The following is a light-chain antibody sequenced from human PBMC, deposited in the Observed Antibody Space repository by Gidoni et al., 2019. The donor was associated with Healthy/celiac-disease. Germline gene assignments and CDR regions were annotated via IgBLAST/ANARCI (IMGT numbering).Light chain of an antibody. V-gene: IGKV1-6*01. CDR3: LQDYNYPLT. CDR2: AAS. Sequence: AIQMNTSPSSLSASVGDSVPITCRASQGIRNDLCWYQQKPGKAPKLLIYAASSLQSGVPSRFSGSGSGTDFTLTISSLQPEDFATYYCLQDYNYPLTFXXXTKVEIK. J-gene: IGKJ1*01. CDR1: QGIRND.